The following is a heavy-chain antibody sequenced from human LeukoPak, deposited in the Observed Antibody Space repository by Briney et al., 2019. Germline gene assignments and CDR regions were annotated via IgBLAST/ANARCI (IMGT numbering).Heavy chain of an antibody. J-gene: IGHJ4*02. CDR3: ARENPTTLSGNDY. Sequence: TGGSLRLSCAASGFTFSSYGMHWVRQAPGKGLEWASYISSSGSTIYYADSVKGRFTISRDNAKNSLYLQMNSLRAEDTAVYYCARENPTTLSGNDYWGQGTLVTVSS. CDR1: GFTFSSYG. CDR2: ISSSGSTI. V-gene: IGHV3-48*04. D-gene: IGHD4-17*01.